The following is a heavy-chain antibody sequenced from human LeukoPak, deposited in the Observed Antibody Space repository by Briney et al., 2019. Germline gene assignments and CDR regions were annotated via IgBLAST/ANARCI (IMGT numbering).Heavy chain of an antibody. J-gene: IGHJ3*02. Sequence: GGSLRLSCAASGFTFSSYSMNWVRQAPGKGLEWVSSISSSSSYIYYADSVKGRFTISRDNAKNLLYLQMNSLRAEDTAVYYCARLAAAGTSDAFDIWGQGTMVTVSS. D-gene: IGHD6-13*01. V-gene: IGHV3-21*01. CDR1: GFTFSSYS. CDR3: ARLAAAGTSDAFDI. CDR2: ISSSSSYI.